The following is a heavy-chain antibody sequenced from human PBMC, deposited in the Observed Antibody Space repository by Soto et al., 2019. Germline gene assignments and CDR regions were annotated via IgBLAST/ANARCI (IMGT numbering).Heavy chain of an antibody. Sequence: QVQLVQSGAEVKKPGSSVKVSCKASGGTFSSYAISWVRQAPGQWLEWMGGIIPIFGTANYAQKFQGRVTITADESTSTAYMELSSLRSEDTAVYYCARRYCSSTSCYRGWFDPWGQGTLVTVSS. V-gene: IGHV1-69*01. CDR1: GGTFSSYA. D-gene: IGHD2-2*01. CDR3: ARRYCSSTSCYRGWFDP. CDR2: IIPIFGTA. J-gene: IGHJ5*02.